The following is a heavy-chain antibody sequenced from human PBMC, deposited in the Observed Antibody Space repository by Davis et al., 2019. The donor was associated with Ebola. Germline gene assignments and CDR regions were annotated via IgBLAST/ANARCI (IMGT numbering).Heavy chain of an antibody. CDR1: EYIFTNYW. V-gene: IGHV5-51*01. J-gene: IGHJ4*02. D-gene: IGHD1-1*01. Sequence: GESLKISCNGSEYIFTNYWIGWVRQMPGKGLEWMGIIYPAYSDTRYSPSFQGQVTIQADNSISTAHLQLSSLKASDTAIYYCVRQSIETTGTFDYWGQGTLVTVSS. CDR2: IYPAYSDT. CDR3: VRQSIETTGTFDY.